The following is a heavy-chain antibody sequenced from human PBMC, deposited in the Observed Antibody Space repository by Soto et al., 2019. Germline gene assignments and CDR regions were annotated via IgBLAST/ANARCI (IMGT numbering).Heavy chain of an antibody. J-gene: IGHJ4*02. CDR1: GFTFSSYS. Sequence: GGSLRLSCAASGFTFSSYSMNWVRQAPGKGLEWVSSISSSSSYIYYADSVKGRFTISRDNAKNSLYLQMNSLRAEDTAVYYCAGMGGDFWSGYRGRGYFDYWGQGTLVTVSS. CDR3: AGMGGDFWSGYRGRGYFDY. D-gene: IGHD3-3*01. V-gene: IGHV3-21*01. CDR2: ISSSSSYI.